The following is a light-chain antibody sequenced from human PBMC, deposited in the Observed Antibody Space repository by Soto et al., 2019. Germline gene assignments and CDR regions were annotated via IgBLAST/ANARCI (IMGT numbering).Light chain of an antibody. V-gene: IGLV1-40*01. CDR2: GNS. J-gene: IGLJ3*02. CDR3: QSYDSSLSGGV. Sequence: QSVLTQPPSVSGAPGQRVTISCTGSSSNIGAGYDVHWYQQLPGTAPKLLIYGNSNRPSGVPDRFSGSKSGTSASLAITGLQAEHEADYYCQSYDSSLSGGVFGGGTKLTVL. CDR1: SSNIGAGYD.